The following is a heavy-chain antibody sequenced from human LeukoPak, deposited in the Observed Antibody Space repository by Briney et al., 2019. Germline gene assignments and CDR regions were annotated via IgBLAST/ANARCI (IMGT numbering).Heavy chain of an antibody. V-gene: IGHV3-23*01. CDR1: GFTFSNYA. D-gene: IGHD3-9*01. J-gene: IGHJ4*02. CDR3: AKTTYGRTGYYGNEDY. CDR2: IGGSGDET. Sequence: PGGSLRLSCAASGFTFSNYAMNWVRQAPGQGLEWVSSIGGSGDETYYADSVKGRFSISRDNSKNTLYLQMNSLRGEDTAVYYCAKTTYGRTGYYGNEDYWGQGTLVTVSS.